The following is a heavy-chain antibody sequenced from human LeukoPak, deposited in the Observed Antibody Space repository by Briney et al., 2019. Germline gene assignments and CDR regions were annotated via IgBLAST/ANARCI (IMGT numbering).Heavy chain of an antibody. CDR2: INPNSGET. V-gene: IGHV1-2*02. CDR3: AGDLGDGYDAFDI. J-gene: IGHJ3*02. D-gene: IGHD5-24*01. Sequence: ASVRVSCKASGYTFSDYYIHWVRQAPGQGLEWMGWINPNSGETNYPQKFQGRVTMTRDTSISTAYMELSRLRSDDTAVYYCAGDLGDGYDAFDIWGQGTMVTVSS. CDR1: GYTFSDYY.